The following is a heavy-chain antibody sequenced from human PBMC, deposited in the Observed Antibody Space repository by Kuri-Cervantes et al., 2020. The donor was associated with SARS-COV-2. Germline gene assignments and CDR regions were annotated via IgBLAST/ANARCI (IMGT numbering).Heavy chain of an antibody. V-gene: IGHV1-24*01. CDR1: GYTLTELS. Sequence: ASVKVSCKVSGYTLTELSMHWVRQAPGKGLEWMGGFDPEDGETIYAQKFQGRVTMTEDTSTDTAYMELSSLRSEDTAVYYCARHGIVVVPAAKGDDWFDPWGQGTLVTVSS. J-gene: IGHJ5*02. D-gene: IGHD2-2*01. CDR2: FDPEDGET. CDR3: ARHGIVVVPAAKGDDWFDP.